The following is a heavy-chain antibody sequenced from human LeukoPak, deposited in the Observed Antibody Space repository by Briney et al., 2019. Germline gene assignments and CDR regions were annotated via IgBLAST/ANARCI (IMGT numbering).Heavy chain of an antibody. D-gene: IGHD1-26*01. CDR1: GFTFSSYS. V-gene: IGHV3-21*01. CDR3: ARDRQWELPNWFDP. J-gene: IGHJ5*02. CDR2: ISSSSSYI. Sequence: PGGSLRLSCAASGFTFSSYSMNWVRRAPGKGLEWVSSISSSSSYIYYADSVKGRFTISRDNAKNSLYLQMNSLRAEDTAVYYCARDRQWELPNWFDPWGQGTLVTVSS.